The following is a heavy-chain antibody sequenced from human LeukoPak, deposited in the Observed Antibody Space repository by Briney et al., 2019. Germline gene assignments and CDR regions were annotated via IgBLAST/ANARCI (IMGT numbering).Heavy chain of an antibody. CDR3: ARRPYSFNWFDP. CDR2: IYYSGST. J-gene: IGHJ5*02. CDR1: GGSISSAGYY. D-gene: IGHD4-11*01. V-gene: IGHV4-39*01. Sequence: PSQTLSLSCTVSGGSISSAGYYWSWIRQPSGKGLEWIGSIYYSGSTYYNPSLRSRVTISVDTPKNQFSLKLSSVTAADTAVYYCARRPYSFNWFDPWGQGTLVTVSS.